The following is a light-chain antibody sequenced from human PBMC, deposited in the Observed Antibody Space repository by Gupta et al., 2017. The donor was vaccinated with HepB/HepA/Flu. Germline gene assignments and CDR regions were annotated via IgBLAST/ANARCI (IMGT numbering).Light chain of an antibody. CDR1: QLGNKY. J-gene: IGLJ2*01. CDR3: QAWDTNTEVV. CDR2: QDS. Sequence: SYDLTQPLSVSVSPGQTATITCTGDQLGNKYASWYQQKPGQSPVLVIYQDSKRPSGIPARFSASNSGNTATLTISGTQTLDEADYYCQAWDTNTEVVFGGGTKLTVL. V-gene: IGLV3-1*01.